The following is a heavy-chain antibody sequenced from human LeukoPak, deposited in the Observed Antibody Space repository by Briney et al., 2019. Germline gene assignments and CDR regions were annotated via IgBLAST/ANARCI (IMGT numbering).Heavy chain of an antibody. D-gene: IGHD3-9*01. CDR2: INPSGGST. J-gene: IGHJ4*02. V-gene: IGHV1-46*01. Sequence: ASVTVSCKASGYTFTSYYMHWVRQAPGQGLAWMGIINPSGGSTSYAQKFQGRVTMTRHTSTSTVYMELSSLRSEDTAVYYCARVDDTFYFDYWGQGTLVTVSS. CDR1: GYTFTSYY. CDR3: ARVDDTFYFDY.